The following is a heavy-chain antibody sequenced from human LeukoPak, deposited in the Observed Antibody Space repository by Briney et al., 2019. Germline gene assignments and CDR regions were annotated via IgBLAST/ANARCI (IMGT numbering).Heavy chain of an antibody. CDR2: SYYSGST. Sequence: SETLSLTCTVSGGSISSSSYYGGWIRQPPGKGREWIVSSYYSGSTYYNQSLKSRVTISIDTSKNQFSLRLSSVTAADTAVYYCARGGYCSSTSCYLRYAFDIWGQGTMVTVSS. V-gene: IGHV4-39*07. J-gene: IGHJ3*02. CDR1: GGSISSSSYY. CDR3: ARGGYCSSTSCYLRYAFDI. D-gene: IGHD2-2*01.